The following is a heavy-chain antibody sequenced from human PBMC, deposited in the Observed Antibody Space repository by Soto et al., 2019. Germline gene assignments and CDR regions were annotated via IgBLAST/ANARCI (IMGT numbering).Heavy chain of an antibody. V-gene: IGHV4-59*08. CDR1: GGSISSYY. CDR3: ARLRYSSSWRGYYYYYYMDV. D-gene: IGHD6-13*01. CDR2: IYYSGST. Sequence: TSETLSLTCTVSGGSISSYYWSWIRQPPGKGLEWIGYIYYSGSTNYNPSLKSRVTISVDTSKNQFSLKLSSVTAADTAVYYCARLRYSSSWRGYYYYYYMDVWGKGTTVTVSS. J-gene: IGHJ6*03.